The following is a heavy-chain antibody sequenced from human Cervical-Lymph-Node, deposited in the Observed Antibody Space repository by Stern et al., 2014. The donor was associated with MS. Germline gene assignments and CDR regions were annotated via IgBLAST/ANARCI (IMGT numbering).Heavy chain of an antibody. Sequence: MQLVESGGALVKPGGSLVISCAASGFTFSDYYMTWIRQSPGQGLEWVSHISTNGSSIYYSDSVKGRFTISWDNHKNSLYLQMNGLRADDTAVYYCARQDDFWVDYWGQGTLVTVSS. V-gene: IGHV3-11*04. D-gene: IGHD3-3*01. CDR2: ISTNGSSI. CDR3: ARQDDFWVDY. CDR1: GFTFSDYY. J-gene: IGHJ4*02.